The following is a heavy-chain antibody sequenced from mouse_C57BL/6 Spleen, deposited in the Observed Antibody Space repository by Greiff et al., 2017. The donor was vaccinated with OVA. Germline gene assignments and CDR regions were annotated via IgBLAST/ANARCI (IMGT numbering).Heavy chain of an antibody. CDR1: GYTFTSYW. J-gene: IGHJ2*01. CDR3: ARRGELTGRGYFDY. V-gene: IGHV1-69*01. CDR2: IDPSDSYT. Sequence: QVQLQQPGAELVMPGASVKLSCKASGYTFTSYWMHWVKQRPGQGLEWIGEIDPSDSYTNYNQKFKGKSTLTVDKSSSTAYMQLSSLTSEDSAVYYCARRGELTGRGYFDYWGQGTTLTVSS. D-gene: IGHD4-1*01.